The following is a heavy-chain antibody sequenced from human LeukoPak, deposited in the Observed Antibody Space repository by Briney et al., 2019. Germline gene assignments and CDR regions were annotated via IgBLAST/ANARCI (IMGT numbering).Heavy chain of an antibody. J-gene: IGHJ6*03. Sequence: SETLSLTCTVSGGSISSGDYYWSWIRQPPGKGLEWIGYIYYSGSTYYNPSLKSRVTISVDTSKNQFSLKLSSVTAADTAVYYCARVPVLRFLEWRSQAYYYYMDVWGKGTTVTVSS. D-gene: IGHD3-3*01. V-gene: IGHV4-30-4*02. CDR3: ARVPVLRFLEWRSQAYYYYMDV. CDR1: GGSISSGDYY. CDR2: IYYSGST.